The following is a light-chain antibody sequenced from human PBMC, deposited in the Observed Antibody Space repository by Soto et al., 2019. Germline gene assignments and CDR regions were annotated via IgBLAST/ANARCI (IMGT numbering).Light chain of an antibody. J-gene: IGKJ1*01. CDR3: QQYNGWPPA. CDR1: QSVSSN. V-gene: IGKV3-15*01. CDR2: GAS. Sequence: EIVMTQSPATLSVSPGERATLSCRASQSVSSNLAWYQQKPGRAPRLLIYGASTRDTGMPARFSGSGSGTEFTLTISGLQSEDFAVYYCQQYNGWPPAFGQGTKVDIK.